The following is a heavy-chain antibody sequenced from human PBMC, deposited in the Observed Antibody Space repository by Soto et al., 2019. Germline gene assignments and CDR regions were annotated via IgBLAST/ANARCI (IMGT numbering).Heavy chain of an antibody. CDR1: GFTFTSYA. Sequence: EVQLLESGGGLVQPGGSLRLSCAASGFTFTSYAMSWVRQAPGKGLEWVSAISGSGGSTYYADSVKGRFTISRDNSKNTLYLQINSLRAEDTAVYCCAKRTYYDFWSGYSAGGYFDYWGQGTLVTVSS. J-gene: IGHJ4*02. V-gene: IGHV3-23*01. CDR3: AKRTYYDFWSGYSAGGYFDY. D-gene: IGHD3-3*01. CDR2: ISGSGGST.